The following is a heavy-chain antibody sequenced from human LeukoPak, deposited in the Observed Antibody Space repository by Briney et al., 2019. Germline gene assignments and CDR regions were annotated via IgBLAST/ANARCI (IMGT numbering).Heavy chain of an antibody. D-gene: IGHD3-16*01. V-gene: IGHV4-39*01. CDR1: GGSISSSNHY. J-gene: IGHJ3*02. CDR3: ARQRAARRGLNMGDI. Sequence: SETLSLTCTVSGGSISSSNHYWGWIRQSPGKGLEWIGSLYYSGLTYYSSSLRGRVTMSVDTSKNQFSLKLTSMTAADTAVYYCARQRAARRGLNMGDIWGHGTMVSVSA. CDR2: LYYSGLT.